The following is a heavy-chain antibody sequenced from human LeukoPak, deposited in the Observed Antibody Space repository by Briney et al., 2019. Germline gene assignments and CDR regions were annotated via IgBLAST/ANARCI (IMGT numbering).Heavy chain of an antibody. CDR2: IIQSGGT. Sequence: PSETLSLTCVVYGASFSIYYWSCICQSPGTGLEWIGAIIQSGGTNYRPSLKSRVTMSLDTSNNQFSLKLNSVTAADTAVYYCARVYTVATFFHDITLDIWGQGTMVTVSS. V-gene: IGHV4-34*12. CDR3: ARVYTVATFFHDITLDI. D-gene: IGHD4-17*01. J-gene: IGHJ3*02. CDR1: GASFSIYY.